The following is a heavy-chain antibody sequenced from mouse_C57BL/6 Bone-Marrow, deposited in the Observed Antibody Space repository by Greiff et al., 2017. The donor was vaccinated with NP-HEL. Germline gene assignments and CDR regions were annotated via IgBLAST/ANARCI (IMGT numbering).Heavy chain of an antibody. CDR2: IYPGSGST. Sequence: QVQLQQPGAELVKPGASVKMSCKASGYTFTSYWITWVKQRPGQGLEWIGDIYPGSGSTNYNEKFKSKATLTVYTSSSTAYMQLSSLTSEDSAVYYCARLDTTVVADYFDYWGQGTTLTVSS. CDR1: GYTFTSYW. J-gene: IGHJ2*01. D-gene: IGHD1-1*01. CDR3: ARLDTTVVADYFDY. V-gene: IGHV1-55*01.